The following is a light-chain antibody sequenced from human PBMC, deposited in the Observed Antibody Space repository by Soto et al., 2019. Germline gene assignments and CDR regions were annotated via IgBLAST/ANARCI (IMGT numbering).Light chain of an antibody. CDR3: QQYNSYSVT. Sequence: DIQMTHSPSTLSASVGDRVTITCRASQSISSGLAWYQQKPGKALKLLIYDASSLESGVPSRFSGSGSGTEFTLTISSLQPDDFATYYCQQYNSYSVTFGQGTKVEIK. J-gene: IGKJ1*01. CDR2: DAS. CDR1: QSISSG. V-gene: IGKV1-5*01.